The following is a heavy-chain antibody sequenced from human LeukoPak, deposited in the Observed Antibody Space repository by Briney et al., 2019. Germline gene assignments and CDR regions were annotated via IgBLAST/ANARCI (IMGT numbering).Heavy chain of an antibody. CDR1: GFTFSSYS. CDR3: ARGALDFDY. V-gene: IGHV3-48*02. J-gene: IGHJ4*02. CDR2: ISSSSTI. Sequence: GGSLRLSCAASGFTFSSYSMNWVRQAPGKGLEWVSYISSSSTIYYADSVKGRFTISRDNAKNSLYLHMNSLKDEDTAVYYCARGALDFDYWGQGTLVTVSS.